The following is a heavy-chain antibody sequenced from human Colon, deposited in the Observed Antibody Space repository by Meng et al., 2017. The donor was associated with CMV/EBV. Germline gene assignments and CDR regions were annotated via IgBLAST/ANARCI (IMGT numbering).Heavy chain of an antibody. J-gene: IGHJ6*02. V-gene: IGHV3-53*01. CDR3: ARDRTGSGMDV. CDR1: GFIVSSKY. D-gene: IGHD1-1*01. CDR2: IYTGGST. Sequence: GESLKISCAVSGFIVSSKYMTWVRQAPGKGLEWLSIIYTGGSTSYADSVKGRFTISRDISTNTLFLQMNSLRAEDTAVYYCARDRTGSGMDVWC.